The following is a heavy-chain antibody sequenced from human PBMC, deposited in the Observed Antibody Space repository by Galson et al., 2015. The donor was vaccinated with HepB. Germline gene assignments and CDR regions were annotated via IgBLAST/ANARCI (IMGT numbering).Heavy chain of an antibody. CDR2: FDPEDGET. CDR3: ATVPLWGLPPQNWFDP. J-gene: IGHJ5*02. Sequence: SVKVSCKVSGYTLTELSMHWVRQAPGKGLEWMGGFDPEDGETIYAQKFQGRVTMTEDTSTDTAYMEQSSLRSEDTAVYYCATVPLWGLPPQNWFDPWGQGTLVTVSS. CDR1: GYTLTELS. D-gene: IGHD7-27*01. V-gene: IGHV1-24*01.